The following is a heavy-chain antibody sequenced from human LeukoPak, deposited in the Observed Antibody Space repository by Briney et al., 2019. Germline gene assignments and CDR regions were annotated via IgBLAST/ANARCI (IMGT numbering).Heavy chain of an antibody. CDR3: ARQGIYRLNYFY. CDR2: INHSGYT. J-gene: IGHJ1*01. V-gene: IGHV4-34*01. Sequence: AETETLTCAVYGGSFSGYYWSWIRQPPGKGLEWIGEINHSGYTNYNPSLKSRVTISVDTSKNQFSLKLSSVTAADTAVYYCARQGIYRLNYFYWGEGTPASPSS. D-gene: IGHD1-7*01. CDR1: GGSFSGYY.